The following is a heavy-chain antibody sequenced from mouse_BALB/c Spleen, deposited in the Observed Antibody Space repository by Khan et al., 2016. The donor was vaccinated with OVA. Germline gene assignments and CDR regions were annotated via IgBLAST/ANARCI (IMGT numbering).Heavy chain of an antibody. V-gene: IGHV3-8*02. J-gene: IGHJ3*01. CDR1: GDSITSGF. D-gene: IGHD1-3*01. CDR3: ARSTYKSAVAD. CDR2: MLYSGYT. Sequence: VQLQESGPSLVQPSQTLSLTCSVTGDSITSGFWSWVRAFPGTTLAYMGYMLYSGYTYSTPSLKGRFSLTRHTSKHQSYLPLNSVTPEDTATVYVARSTYKSAVADWGQGALVTVAA.